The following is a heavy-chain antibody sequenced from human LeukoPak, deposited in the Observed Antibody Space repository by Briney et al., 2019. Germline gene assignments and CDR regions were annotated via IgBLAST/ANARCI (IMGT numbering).Heavy chain of an antibody. Sequence: ASVKVSCKASGYTFTTYHMHWVRQAPGQGLEWMGIINPSGGITSYAQEFQGRVTMTRDTSTSTVNMELSSLRSEDTAVYYCARAYYYDSSGPIHYFDYWGQGTLVTVSS. D-gene: IGHD3-22*01. CDR2: INPSGGIT. V-gene: IGHV1-46*01. CDR3: ARAYYYDSSGPIHYFDY. J-gene: IGHJ4*02. CDR1: GYTFTTYH.